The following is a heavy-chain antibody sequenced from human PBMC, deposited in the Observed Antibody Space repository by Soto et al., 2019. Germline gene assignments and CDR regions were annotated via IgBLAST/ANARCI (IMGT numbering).Heavy chain of an antibody. V-gene: IGHV1-69*02. CDR1: GDTFTFYS. J-gene: IGHJ4*02. CDR2: INPILSMS. CDR3: ASSYGSGYRAFDY. Sequence: QVQLVQSGAEVKKPGSSVRVSCKASGDTFTFYSINWVRQAPGLGLEWMGRINPILSMSNYAQRFQGSVTMSADKSTNTAYMELSSLRSEDTAMYYCASSYGSGYRAFDYWGQGALVTVSS. D-gene: IGHD3-10*01.